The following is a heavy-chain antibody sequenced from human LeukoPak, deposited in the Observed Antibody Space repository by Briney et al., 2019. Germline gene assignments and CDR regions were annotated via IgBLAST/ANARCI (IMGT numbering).Heavy chain of an antibody. D-gene: IGHD1-1*01. CDR1: GVSVSSNSVD. Sequence: SQTLSLSCAISGVSVSSNSVDWNCLRQSPSRDLVSLVRTYYRSKWYDDYAVSVKSRILTNPDTSKNQFSLQLSSFTPEYTAVYYCTRDGIRVLDYWGQGILVTVSS. CDR3: TRDGIRVLDY. V-gene: IGHV6-1*01. J-gene: IGHJ4*02. CDR2: TYYRSKWYD.